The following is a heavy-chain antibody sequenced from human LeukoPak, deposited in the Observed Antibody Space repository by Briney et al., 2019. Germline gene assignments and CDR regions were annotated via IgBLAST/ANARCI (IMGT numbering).Heavy chain of an antibody. Sequence: SETLSLTCGVSGGSISSDDYCWNWIRQHPGKGLEWIGYIYYSGSTYYNPSLKSRVALPVDTSKNQFSLKLSSLTAADTAVYYCAKSREEIRGLDAFDIWGQGTMVTVSS. D-gene: IGHD5-24*01. CDR3: AKSREEIRGLDAFDI. CDR2: IYYSGST. J-gene: IGHJ3*02. CDR1: GGSISSDDYC. V-gene: IGHV4-31*11.